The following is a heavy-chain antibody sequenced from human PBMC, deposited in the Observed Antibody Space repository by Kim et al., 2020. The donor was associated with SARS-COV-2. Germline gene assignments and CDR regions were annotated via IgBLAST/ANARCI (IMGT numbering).Heavy chain of an antibody. Sequence: VKGRFTISRDNSKNTLYLQMNSLRAEDTAVYYCARDYYDSSGYSSYGMDVWGQGTTVTVSS. J-gene: IGHJ6*02. V-gene: IGHV3-30*01. D-gene: IGHD3-22*01. CDR3: ARDYYDSSGYSSYGMDV.